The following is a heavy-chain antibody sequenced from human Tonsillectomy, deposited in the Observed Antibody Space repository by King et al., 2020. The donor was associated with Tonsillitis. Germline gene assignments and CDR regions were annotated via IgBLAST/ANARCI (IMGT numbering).Heavy chain of an antibody. Sequence: VQLVESGGGLVKPGGSLRLSCAASGFTFSSYSMNWVRQAPEKGLEWVSSISSSSSYIYYADSVKGRFTISRGNANNSLYLQMNSLRAEDTAVYYCARDQQLIRWGQGTLVTVSS. CDR3: ARDQQLIR. V-gene: IGHV3-21*01. J-gene: IGHJ4*02. D-gene: IGHD6-13*01. CDR2: ISSSSSYI. CDR1: GFTFSSYS.